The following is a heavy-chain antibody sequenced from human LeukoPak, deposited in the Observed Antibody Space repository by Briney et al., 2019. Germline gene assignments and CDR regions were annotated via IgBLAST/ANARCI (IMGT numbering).Heavy chain of an antibody. CDR2: ISAYNGNT. Sequence: ASVKVSCKASGYTFTSYGISWVRQAPGQGLEWMGWISAYNGNTNYAQKLQGRVTMTTDTSTSTAYMELRSLRSDDTAAYYCASWYGAYCGGDCYPDYWGQGTLVTVSS. J-gene: IGHJ4*02. V-gene: IGHV1-18*01. CDR1: GYTFTSYG. D-gene: IGHD2-21*02. CDR3: ASWYGAYCGGDCYPDY.